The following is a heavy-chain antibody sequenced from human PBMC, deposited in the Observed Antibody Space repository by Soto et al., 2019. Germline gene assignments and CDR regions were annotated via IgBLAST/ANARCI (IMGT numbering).Heavy chain of an antibody. Sequence: GGSLRLSCAASGFRFSLFWMSWVRQTPGKGLEWVANINEDGSEKFFADSVKGRFTISRDNAKNSLSLQMNSLTADDTAVYYCARTGWPKPSYYFDYWGQGTLVTVSS. CDR2: INEDGSEK. CDR1: GFRFSLFW. D-gene: IGHD3-16*01. J-gene: IGHJ4*02. CDR3: ARTGWPKPSYYFDY. V-gene: IGHV3-7*03.